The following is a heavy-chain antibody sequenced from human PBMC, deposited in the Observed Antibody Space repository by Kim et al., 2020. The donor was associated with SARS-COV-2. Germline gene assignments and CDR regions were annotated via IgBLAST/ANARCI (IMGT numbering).Heavy chain of an antibody. CDR3: ASWKLYSSSWYWFDP. Sequence: ASVKVSCKASGYTFTSYDMHWVRQAPGQRLEWMGWINAGNGNTKYSQKFQDRVTITRDTSASTAYMELSSLRSEDTAVYYCASWKLYSSSWYWFDPWGQGTLVTVSS. CDR2: INAGNGNT. V-gene: IGHV1-3*01. CDR1: GYTFTSYD. J-gene: IGHJ5*02. D-gene: IGHD6-13*01.